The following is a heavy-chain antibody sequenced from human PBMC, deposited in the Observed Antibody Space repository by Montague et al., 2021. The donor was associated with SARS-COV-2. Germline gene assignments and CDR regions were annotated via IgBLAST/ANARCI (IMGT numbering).Heavy chain of an antibody. CDR2: IYDSGSA. Sequence: SDTLSLTCAVSVGSISNYYWTWIWQPPGKGLEWIGYIYDSGSANXNPSLKSRSTISVDTSNNQFSLRLSSVTAADTAVYYCARGLGRPGTIFGVALYWGQGTLVTVSS. CDR1: VGSISNYY. J-gene: IGHJ4*02. V-gene: IGHV4-59*07. CDR3: ARGLGRPGTIFGVALY. D-gene: IGHD3-3*01.